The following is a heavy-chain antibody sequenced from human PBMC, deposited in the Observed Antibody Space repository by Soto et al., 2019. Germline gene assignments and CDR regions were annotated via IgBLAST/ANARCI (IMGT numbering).Heavy chain of an antibody. Sequence: GGSLRLSCAASGFTFSSYGMHWVRQAPGKGLEWVAVISYDGSNKYYADSVKGRFTISRDNSKNTLYLQMNSLRAEDTAVYYCARDSTLYFNGMDVWGQGTTVTVSS. CDR3: ARDSTLYFNGMDV. V-gene: IGHV3-30*03. D-gene: IGHD3-10*01. J-gene: IGHJ6*02. CDR1: GFTFSSYG. CDR2: ISYDGSNK.